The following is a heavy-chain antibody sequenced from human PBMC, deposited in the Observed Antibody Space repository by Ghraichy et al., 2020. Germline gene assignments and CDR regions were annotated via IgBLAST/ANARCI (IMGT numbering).Heavy chain of an antibody. Sequence: SLNISCAASGFTFDDYAMHWVRQAPGKGLEWVSGISWNSNSIGYADSVKGRFTISRDNAKNSLYLQINSLRAEDTALYYCAKDIAIYYYASGMAGFDYWGQGTLVTVSS. CDR2: ISWNSNSI. D-gene: IGHD3-10*01. CDR1: GFTFDDYA. CDR3: AKDIAIYYYASGMAGFDY. V-gene: IGHV3-9*01. J-gene: IGHJ4*02.